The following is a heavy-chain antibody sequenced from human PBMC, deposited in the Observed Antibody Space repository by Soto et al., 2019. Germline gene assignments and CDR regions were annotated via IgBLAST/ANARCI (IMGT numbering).Heavy chain of an antibody. CDR1: GYTFTSYG. CDR2: ISAYNGHT. D-gene: IGHD2-8*02. Sequence: GASVKVSCKASGYTFTSYGISWVRQAPGQGLDWMGWISAYNGHTNYAQRLQGRVTMTTDTSTSTAYMELRSLRSDDTAVYYCAGWGTGYQDYWGQGTLVTVSS. J-gene: IGHJ4*02. V-gene: IGHV1-18*01. CDR3: AGWGTGYQDY.